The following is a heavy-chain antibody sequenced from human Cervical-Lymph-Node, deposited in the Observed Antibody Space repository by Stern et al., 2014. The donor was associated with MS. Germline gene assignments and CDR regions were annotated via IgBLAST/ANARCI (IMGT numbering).Heavy chain of an antibody. CDR3: ARRRYSGYDDFDY. J-gene: IGHJ4*02. CDR2: IHHSGTA. Sequence: QVQLQESGPGLVKPSQTLSLTCTVSGGSISSAGYYWSWIRPHPGQGREWIGYIHHSGTAYYSPSLKSRVTISGDTSKNQLSLNLRSVTAADTAVYYCARRRYSGYDDFDYWGQGTLVTVSS. V-gene: IGHV4-31*03. D-gene: IGHD5-12*01. CDR1: GGSISSAGYY.